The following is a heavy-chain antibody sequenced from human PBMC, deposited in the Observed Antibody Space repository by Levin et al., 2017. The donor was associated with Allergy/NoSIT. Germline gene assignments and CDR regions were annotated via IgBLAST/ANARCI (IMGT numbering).Heavy chain of an antibody. V-gene: IGHV1-2*02. Sequence: GESLKISCKASGYTFTGYFLHWVRQAPGQGLEWMGWINPDGGGTNYAQKFQGRVTMTRDTSTTTAYMELTRLTSDDTAVYYCARKEVMPQYHFDYWGQGTLVTVSS. CDR2: INPDGGGT. J-gene: IGHJ4*02. CDR3: ARKEVMPQYHFDY. CDR1: GYTFTGYF. D-gene: IGHD2-2*01.